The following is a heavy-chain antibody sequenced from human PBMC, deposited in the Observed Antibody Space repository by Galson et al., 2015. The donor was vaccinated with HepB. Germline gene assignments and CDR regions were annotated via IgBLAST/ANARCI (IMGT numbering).Heavy chain of an antibody. Sequence: SLRLSCAASGFTVSSNYMSWVRQAPGKGLEWVSVIYSGGSTYYADSVKGRFTISRDNSKNTLYLQMNSLRAENTAVYYCARGGSYPYYFDYWGQGTLVTVSS. CDR2: IYSGGST. CDR1: GFTVSSNY. D-gene: IGHD1-26*01. J-gene: IGHJ4*02. CDR3: ARGGSYPYYFDY. V-gene: IGHV3-53*01.